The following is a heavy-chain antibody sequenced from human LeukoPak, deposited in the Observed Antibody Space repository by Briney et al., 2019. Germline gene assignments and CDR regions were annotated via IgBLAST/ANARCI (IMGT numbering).Heavy chain of an antibody. D-gene: IGHD3/OR15-3a*01. CDR2: ISGSGDST. Sequence: QTGGSLRLSCAASGFTFSNYAMGWVRQAPGKGLEWVSGISGSGDSTYYADSVKGRFTISRDNSKNTLYLQMNSLRAEDTAVYYCAKEGGTSRFDYWGQGTLVTVSS. J-gene: IGHJ4*02. CDR1: GFTFSNYA. CDR3: AKEGGTSRFDY. V-gene: IGHV3-23*01.